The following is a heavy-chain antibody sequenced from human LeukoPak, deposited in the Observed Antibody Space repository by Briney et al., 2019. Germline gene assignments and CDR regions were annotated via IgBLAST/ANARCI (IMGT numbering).Heavy chain of an antibody. V-gene: IGHV4-34*01. J-gene: IGHJ4*02. CDR3: ARGRRPLYYFDY. CDR2: INHSGST. Sequence: PSETLSLTCAVYGGSLSGYYWSWIRQPPGKGLEWIGEINHSGSTNYNPSLKSRVTISVDTSKNQFSLKLSSVTAADTAVYYCARGRRPLYYFDYWGQGTLVTVSS. CDR1: GGSLSGYY.